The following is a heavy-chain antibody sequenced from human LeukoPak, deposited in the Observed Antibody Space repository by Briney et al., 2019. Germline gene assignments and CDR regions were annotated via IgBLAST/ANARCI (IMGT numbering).Heavy chain of an antibody. CDR2: ISSSSSYI. CDR1: GFTFSSYS. Sequence: PGGSLRLSCAASGFTFSSYSMNWVRQAPGKGLEWVSSISSSSSYIYYADSVKGRFTISRDNAKNSLYLQMNSLRAEDTAVYYCARDDGYSYGYLDYWGQGTLVTVSS. V-gene: IGHV3-21*01. CDR3: ARDDGYSYGYLDY. J-gene: IGHJ4*02. D-gene: IGHD5-18*01.